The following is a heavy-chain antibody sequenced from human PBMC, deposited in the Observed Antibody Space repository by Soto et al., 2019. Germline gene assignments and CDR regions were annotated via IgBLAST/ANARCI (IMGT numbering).Heavy chain of an antibody. CDR3: ARDQYPSVSDSSGYYSYYYYGMDV. J-gene: IGHJ6*02. V-gene: IGHV1-69*13. Sequence: SVKVSCKASGGTFSSYAISWVRQAPGQGLEWMGGIIPIFGTANYAQKFQGRVTITADESTSTAYMELSSLRSEDTAVYYCARDQYPSVSDSSGYYSYYYYGMDVWGQGTTVTVSS. CDR1: GGTFSSYA. CDR2: IIPIFGTA. D-gene: IGHD3-22*01.